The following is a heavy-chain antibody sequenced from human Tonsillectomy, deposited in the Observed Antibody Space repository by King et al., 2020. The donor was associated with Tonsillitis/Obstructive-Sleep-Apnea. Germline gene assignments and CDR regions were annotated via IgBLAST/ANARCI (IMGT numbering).Heavy chain of an antibody. Sequence: VQLVESGGGVVQPGRSLRLSCAASGFTFSSYAMHWVRQAPDKGLEGVAVISYDGSNKYYADSVKGRFTISRDNSKNTLYLQRKSLRAEDTAVYYCASLYGDYQVGYFDYWGQGTLVTVSS. CDR3: ASLYGDYQVGYFDY. V-gene: IGHV3-30*01. CDR1: GFTFSSYA. J-gene: IGHJ4*02. CDR2: ISYDGSNK. D-gene: IGHD4-17*01.